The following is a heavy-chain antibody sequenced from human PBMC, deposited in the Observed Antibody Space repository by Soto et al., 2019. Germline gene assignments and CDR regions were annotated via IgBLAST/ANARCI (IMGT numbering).Heavy chain of an antibody. J-gene: IGHJ6*03. V-gene: IGHV3-13*01. D-gene: IGHD1-7*01. CDR2: IGTAGDT. CDR1: GFTFSSYD. CDR3: ARGITGTTQNYYYMDV. Sequence: GGSLRLSCAASGFTFSSYDMHWVRQATGKGLEWVSAIGTAGDTYYPGSVKGRFTISRENAKNSLYLQMNSLRAGDTAVYYCARGITGTTQNYYYMDVWGKGTTVTVSS.